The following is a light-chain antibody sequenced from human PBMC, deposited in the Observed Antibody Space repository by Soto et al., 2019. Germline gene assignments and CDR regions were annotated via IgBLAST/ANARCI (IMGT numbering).Light chain of an antibody. CDR2: GAS. CDR3: QQSYSSPPT. V-gene: IGKV1-39*01. Sequence: IQMTLSPSSLSASVEETFLIACRASQSISNHLNWYQQKPGKAPKLLIFGASSLDTGIPARFSGSRSGPDFTLTISRLEPEDFATYYCQQSYSSPPTFGRGTKVDIK. CDR1: QSISNH. J-gene: IGKJ1*01.